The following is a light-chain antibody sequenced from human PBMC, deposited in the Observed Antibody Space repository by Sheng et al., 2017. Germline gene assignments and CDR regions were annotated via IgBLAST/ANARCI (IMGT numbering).Light chain of an antibody. CDR3: QQFNTYYS. CDR1: QSVGNS. V-gene: IGKV1-5*03. J-gene: IGKJ2*03. Sequence: DIQMTQSPSTLSASVGDRVTITCRASQSVGNSLAWYQLKPGKVPKLLLYKASTLEGGVPSRFSGSGSGAEFTLTISSLQPDDFATYYCQQFNTYYSFAQGTKLEIK. CDR2: KAS.